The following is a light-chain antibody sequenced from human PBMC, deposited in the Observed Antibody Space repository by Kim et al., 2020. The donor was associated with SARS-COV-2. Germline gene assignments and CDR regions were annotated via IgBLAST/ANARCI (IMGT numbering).Light chain of an antibody. CDR3: NSRDSSGNHWV. CDR2: GKN. CDR1: SLRSYY. J-gene: IGLJ3*02. V-gene: IGLV3-19*01. Sequence: ALGQTVRITCQGDSLRSYYARWYQQKPGQAPVLVIYGKNNRPSGIPDRFSVSSSGNTASLTITGAQAEDEADYYCNSRDSSGNHWVFGGGTQLTVL.